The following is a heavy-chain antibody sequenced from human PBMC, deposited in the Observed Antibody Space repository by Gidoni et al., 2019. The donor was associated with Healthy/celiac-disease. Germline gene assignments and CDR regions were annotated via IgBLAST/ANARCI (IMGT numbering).Heavy chain of an antibody. CDR2: IIPIFDKT. CDR3: AGGGGGSYYRDYFDY. J-gene: IGHJ4*02. Sequence: QVQLVQSGAEVKKPGSSVKVSCKASGGTFSSYAISWVRQAPGKGLEWMGGIIPIFDKTNYAQKSKGRATITADKPRSTPNRGLSSLRSEDPAVYYWAGGGGGSYYRDYFDYWGQGTLVTVSS. V-gene: IGHV1-69*06. D-gene: IGHD1-26*01. CDR1: GGTFSSYA.